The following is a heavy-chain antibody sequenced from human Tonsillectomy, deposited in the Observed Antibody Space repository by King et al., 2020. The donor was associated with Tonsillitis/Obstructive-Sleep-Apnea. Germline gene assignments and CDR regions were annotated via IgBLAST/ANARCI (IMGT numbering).Heavy chain of an antibody. D-gene: IGHD3-16*01. J-gene: IGHJ5*02. Sequence: QLVQSGGGLVKPGGSLRLSCAASGFTFSDFHMSWIRHAPGKGLEWVSYISTSNDYKKYADSVKGRFTISRDSAKNSLFLQMNSLRAEDTAVYYCARVRSPWDWFDPWGQGTLVTVSS. V-gene: IGHV3-11*05. CDR2: ISTSNDYK. CDR3: ARVRSPWDWFDP. CDR1: GFTFSDFH.